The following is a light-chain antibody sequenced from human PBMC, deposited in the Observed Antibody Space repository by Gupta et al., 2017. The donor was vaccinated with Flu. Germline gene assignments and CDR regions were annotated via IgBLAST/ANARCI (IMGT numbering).Light chain of an antibody. CDR2: STD. J-gene: IGLJ3*02. Sequence: TVTITCALTSGSVSSSNYPSWYQQTPGHAHRPLVHSTDSRCAVVPVRFSGSILGTTAALTITGAQPEDDCFYYCVQDWGSDIWVFGGGTKLTVL. CDR1: SGSVSSSNY. CDR3: VQDWGSDIWV. V-gene: IGLV8-61*01.